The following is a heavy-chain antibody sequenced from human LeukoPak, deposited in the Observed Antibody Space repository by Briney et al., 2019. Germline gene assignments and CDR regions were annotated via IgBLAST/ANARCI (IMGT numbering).Heavy chain of an antibody. V-gene: IGHV1-2*02. Sequence: ASVKVSCKASGYTFTGYYMHWVRQAPGQGLEWMGWINPNSGGTNYAQKFQGRVTMTRDTSISTAYMELSRLRSDDTAVYYCARARLVWGSYRYFDYWGQGTLVTVSS. CDR2: INPNSGGT. CDR3: ARARLVWGSYRYFDY. D-gene: IGHD3-16*02. CDR1: GYTFTGYY. J-gene: IGHJ4*02.